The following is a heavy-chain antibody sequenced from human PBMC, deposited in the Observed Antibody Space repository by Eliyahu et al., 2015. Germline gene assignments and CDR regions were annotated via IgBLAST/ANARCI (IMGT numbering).Heavy chain of an antibody. Sequence: EVQLVESGGGLVKPGGSLRLXCAGSGFPFSSYXLNWVRQAPGKGLEWVSSITSTSSYIYYVDSVRGRFTISRDNAKNSLYLQMTSLRAEDTAVYYCVSTQGYWGQGTLVTVSS. D-gene: IGHD3-16*01. V-gene: IGHV3-21*01. CDR2: ITSTSSYI. J-gene: IGHJ4*02. CDR3: VSTQGY. CDR1: GFPFSSYX.